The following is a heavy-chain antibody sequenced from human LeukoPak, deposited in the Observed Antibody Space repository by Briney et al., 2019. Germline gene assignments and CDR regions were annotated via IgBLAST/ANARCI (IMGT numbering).Heavy chain of an antibody. J-gene: IGHJ2*01. V-gene: IGHV3-9*01. CDR3: TKDIRATSSGWYGYFDL. CDR2: ISWNSGSI. Sequence: GGSLRLSCAASGFTFDDYATHWVRQAPGKGLEWVSGISWNSGSIGYADSVKGRFTISRDNAKNSLYLQLNSLRAEDTALYYCTKDIRATSSGWYGYFDLWGRGTLVTVSS. D-gene: IGHD6-19*01. CDR1: GFTFDDYA.